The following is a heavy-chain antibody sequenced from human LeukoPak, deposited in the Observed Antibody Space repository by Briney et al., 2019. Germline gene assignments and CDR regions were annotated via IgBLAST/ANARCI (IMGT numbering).Heavy chain of an antibody. J-gene: IGHJ2*01. D-gene: IGHD2-8*01. Sequence: GGSLRLSCEASGFTFSNVWMNWVRQAPGRGPEWVSVIYKAGNTFYADSVKGRFTMSRDNSKNTLYLQMNSLRAEDTAVYYCARVLLDTNGDQYWYYDLWGRGTLVTVSS. CDR2: IYKAGNT. CDR1: GFTFSNVW. CDR3: ARVLLDTNGDQYWYYDL. V-gene: IGHV3-53*01.